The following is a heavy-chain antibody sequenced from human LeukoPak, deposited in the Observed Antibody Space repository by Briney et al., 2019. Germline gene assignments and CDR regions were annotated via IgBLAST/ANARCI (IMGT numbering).Heavy chain of an antibody. CDR1: GGSISSGDYY. J-gene: IGHJ4*02. D-gene: IGHD3-22*01. CDR3: ARDPGYYDSSGRGYFDY. CDR2: IYYSGST. V-gene: IGHV4-30-4*01. Sequence: SETLSLTCTVSGGSISSGDYYWSWIRQPPGKGLEWIGYIYYSGSTYYNPSLKSRVTISVDTSKNQFSLKLSSVTAADTAVYYCARDPGYYDSSGRGYFDYWGQGTLVTVSS.